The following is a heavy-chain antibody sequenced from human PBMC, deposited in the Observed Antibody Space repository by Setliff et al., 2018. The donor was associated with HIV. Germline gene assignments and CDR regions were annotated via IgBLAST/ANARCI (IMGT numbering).Heavy chain of an antibody. Sequence: GESLKISCKGSGYSFSSYWIGWVRQMPGKGLEWMGIIYPGDSDTRYSPSFQGQVTISADKSISTAYLQCSSLKASDTAMYYCARLGGICSGGSCTALAYTMDVWGQGSTVTVSS. D-gene: IGHD2-15*01. J-gene: IGHJ6*02. CDR1: GYSFSSYW. V-gene: IGHV5-51*01. CDR2: IYPGDSDT. CDR3: ARLGGICSGGSCTALAYTMDV.